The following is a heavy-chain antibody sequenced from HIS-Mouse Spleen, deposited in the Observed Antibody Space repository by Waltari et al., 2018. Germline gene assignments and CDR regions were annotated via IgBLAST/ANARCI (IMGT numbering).Heavy chain of an antibody. CDR3: SAGVAALGGAFDI. Sequence: EVQLVESGGGLVQPGRSLRLSCAASGFTFDDYAMHWVRQAPGKGLEWVSGISGNSGSIGYADSVKGRYTISRDNAKNSLYLQMNSLRAEDTALYYCSAGVAALGGAFDIWGQGTMVTVSS. V-gene: IGHV3-9*01. CDR1: GFTFDDYA. D-gene: IGHD6-13*01. CDR2: ISGNSGSI. J-gene: IGHJ3*02.